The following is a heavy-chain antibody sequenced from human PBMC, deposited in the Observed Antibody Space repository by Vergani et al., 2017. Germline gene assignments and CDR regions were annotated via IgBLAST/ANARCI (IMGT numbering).Heavy chain of an antibody. D-gene: IGHD3-22*01. V-gene: IGHV3-53*02. CDR1: GFTVSSNY. Sequence: EVQLVETGGGLIQPGGPLRLSCAASGFTVSSNYMSWVRQAPGKGLEWVSAISGSGGSTYYADSVKGRFTISRDNSKNTLYLLMNSLRAEDTAVYYCARHRITMIDDAFDIWGQGTMVTVSS. CDR2: SGSGGST. J-gene: IGHJ3*02. CDR3: ARHRITMIDDAFDI.